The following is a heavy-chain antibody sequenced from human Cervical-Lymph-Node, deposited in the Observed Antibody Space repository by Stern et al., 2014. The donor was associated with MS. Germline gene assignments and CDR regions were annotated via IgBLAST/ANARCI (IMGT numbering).Heavy chain of an antibody. CDR1: GYRFSSHW. CDR2: IYPGDSDT. D-gene: IGHD3-22*01. V-gene: IGHV5-51*01. Sequence: EVKLEEYGAEVKKSGESLKISCKGAGYRFSSHWIAWVRQKPGKGLEWMGIIYPGDSDTSNSPSFQGPVSISDHKSSSTAYLQWSSLTDSDTAIYYCARQGNYHDSHAFDIWGQGTMVIVSS. J-gene: IGHJ3*02. CDR3: ARQGNYHDSHAFDI.